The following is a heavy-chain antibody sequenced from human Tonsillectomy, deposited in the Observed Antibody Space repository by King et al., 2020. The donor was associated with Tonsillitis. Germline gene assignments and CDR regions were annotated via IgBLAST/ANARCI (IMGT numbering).Heavy chain of an antibody. CDR1: GYTFTGYY. CDR2: INPHSGGT. D-gene: IGHD2-15*01. CDR3: ARDLLDCSGGTCYSNGY. Sequence: QLVQSGAEVKKPGASVKVSCKASGYTFTGYYIHWVRQAPGQGLEWMGWINPHSGGTNYAQKFQGRVTMTSDTSISTAYMELSSLRSDDTAVYYCARDLLDCSGGTCYSNGYWGQGTLVTVSS. V-gene: IGHV1-2*02. J-gene: IGHJ4*02.